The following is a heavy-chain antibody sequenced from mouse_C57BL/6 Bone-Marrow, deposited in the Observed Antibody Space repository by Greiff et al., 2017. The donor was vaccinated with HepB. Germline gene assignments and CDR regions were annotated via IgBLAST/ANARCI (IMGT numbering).Heavy chain of an antibody. J-gene: IGHJ4*01. CDR1: GYTFTSYW. Sequence: QVQLQQPGAELVRPGSSVKLSCKASGYTFTSYWMDWVKQRPGPGLEWIGNIYPSDSETHYNQKFKDKATLTVDKSSSTAYMQLTSLTSEDSSVYYCARWGLRRDYAMDYWGQGTSVTVSS. D-gene: IGHD2-12*01. V-gene: IGHV1-61*01. CDR2: IYPSDSET. CDR3: ARWGLRRDYAMDY.